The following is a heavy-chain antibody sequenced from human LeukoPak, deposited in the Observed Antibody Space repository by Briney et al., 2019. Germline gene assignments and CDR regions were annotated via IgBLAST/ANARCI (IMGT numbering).Heavy chain of an antibody. CDR3: ATDVQVPNWNYAYDY. V-gene: IGHV1-24*01. Sequence: PVASVKVSCKVSGYTLTELSMHWVRQAPGKGLEWMGGFDPEDGETIYAQKFQGRVTMTEDTSTDTAYMELSSLRSEDTAVYYCATDVQVPNWNYAYDYWGQGTLVTVSS. CDR1: GYTLTELS. CDR2: FDPEDGET. J-gene: IGHJ4*02. D-gene: IGHD1-7*01.